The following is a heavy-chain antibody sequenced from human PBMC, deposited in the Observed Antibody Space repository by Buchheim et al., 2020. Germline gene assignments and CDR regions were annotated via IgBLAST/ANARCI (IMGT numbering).Heavy chain of an antibody. Sequence: QVQLVESGGGVVQPGRSLRLSCVASGFTFSSYSIHWVRQAPGKGLEWVAIIWHDGSNKYYADSVKGRFTISRDNSKNTVSLQMNSLRAEDTALYYCARVGGGVNYGMDVWGQGTT. CDR1: GFTFSSYS. CDR2: IWHDGSNK. D-gene: IGHD2-21*01. J-gene: IGHJ6*02. V-gene: IGHV3-33*01. CDR3: ARVGGGVNYGMDV.